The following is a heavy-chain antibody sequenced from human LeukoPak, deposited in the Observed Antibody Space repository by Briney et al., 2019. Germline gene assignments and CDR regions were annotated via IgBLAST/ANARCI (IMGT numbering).Heavy chain of an antibody. CDR1: GFTFSSYS. J-gene: IGHJ4*02. Sequence: GGSLRLSCAASGFTFSSYSMNWVRQAPGKGLEWVSYISSSSSTIYYADSVKGRFTVSRDNAKNSLCLQMNSLRAEDTAVYYCARDFTVTTSSYWGQGTLVTVSS. CDR3: ARDFTVTTSSY. V-gene: IGHV3-48*01. CDR2: ISSSSSTI. D-gene: IGHD4-17*01.